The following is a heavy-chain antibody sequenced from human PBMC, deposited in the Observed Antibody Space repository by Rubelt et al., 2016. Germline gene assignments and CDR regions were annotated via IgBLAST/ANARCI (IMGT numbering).Heavy chain of an antibody. CDR2: VDPSGST. V-gene: IGHV4-4*07. CDR1: GASISIFY. J-gene: IGHJ5*02. Sequence: LSLTCTVSGASISIFYWSWIRQSAGQGQEWIGRVDPSGSTNSNPSLKSRVTISVDTSKNQFSLKLSSVTAADTAVYYCARGLARAAAAPRRLWFDPWGQGTLVTVSS. CDR3: ARGLARAAAAPRRLWFDP. D-gene: IGHD6-13*01.